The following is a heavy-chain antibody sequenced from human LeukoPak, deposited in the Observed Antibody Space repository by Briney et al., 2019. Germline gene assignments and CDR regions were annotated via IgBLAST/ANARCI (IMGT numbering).Heavy chain of an antibody. J-gene: IGHJ5*02. D-gene: IGHD6-13*01. V-gene: IGHV3-48*01. Sequence: GGSLRLSCAASGFTFSSYSMNWVRQAPGKGLEWVSYISSSSSTIYYADSVKGRFTISRDNAKNSLYLQMNSLRAEDTAVYYCARAHSSSWYWFDPWGQGTLVIVSS. CDR3: ARAHSSSWYWFDP. CDR1: GFTFSSYS. CDR2: ISSSSSTI.